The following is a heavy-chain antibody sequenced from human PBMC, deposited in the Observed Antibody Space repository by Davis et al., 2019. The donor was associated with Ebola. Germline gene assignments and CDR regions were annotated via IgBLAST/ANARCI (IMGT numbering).Heavy chain of an antibody. V-gene: IGHV3-74*01. CDR2: INSDGSST. Sequence: HTGGSLRLSCAASGSTFSSYWMHWVRQAPGKGLVWVSRINSDGSSTSYADSVKGRFTISRDNAKNTLYLQMNSLRAEDTAVYYCARNQPDIVVVPVPYYGMDVWGQGTTVTVSS. CDR1: GSTFSSYW. J-gene: IGHJ6*02. CDR3: ARNQPDIVVVPVPYYGMDV. D-gene: IGHD2-2*01.